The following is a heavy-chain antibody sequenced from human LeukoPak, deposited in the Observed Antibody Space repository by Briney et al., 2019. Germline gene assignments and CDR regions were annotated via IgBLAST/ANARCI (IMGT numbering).Heavy chain of an antibody. CDR3: AGPRNGVIGIAFDI. V-gene: IGHV4-39*07. CDR1: GGSISSSSYY. CDR2: IYYSRST. J-gene: IGHJ3*02. Sequence: SETLSLTCTVSGGSISSSSYYWGWIRQPPGKGLEWIGSIYYSRSTYYNPSLKSRVTISVDTSKNQFSLKLSSVTAADTAVYYCAGPRNGVIGIAFDIWGQGTMVTVSS. D-gene: IGHD2-8*01.